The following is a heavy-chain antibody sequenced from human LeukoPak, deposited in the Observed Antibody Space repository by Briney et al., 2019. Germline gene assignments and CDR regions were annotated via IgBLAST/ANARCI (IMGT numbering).Heavy chain of an antibody. V-gene: IGHV3-30*04. CDR3: ASGRPYSGSYYPEY. D-gene: IGHD1-26*01. Sequence: TGGSLRLSCAASGFTFSSYAMHWVRQAPGKGLEWVAVISYDGSNKYYADSMKGRFTISRDNSKNTLYLQMSSLRAEDTAVYYCASGRPYSGSYYPEYWGQGTLVTVSS. CDR1: GFTFSSYA. CDR2: ISYDGSNK. J-gene: IGHJ4*02.